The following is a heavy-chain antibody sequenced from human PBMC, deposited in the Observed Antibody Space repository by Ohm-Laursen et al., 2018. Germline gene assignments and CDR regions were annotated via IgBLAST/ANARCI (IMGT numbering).Heavy chain of an antibody. D-gene: IGHD3-9*01. Sequence: SLRLSCAASGFTFSSFVMTWVRQAPAKGLEWVSSITGSGGDTYYADSVKGRFTISRDNSKNTLDLQMNSLRPEDTAVYYCVKESSTGYYRTADYWGQGTLVTVSS. CDR2: ITGSGGDT. CDR1: GFTFSSFV. J-gene: IGHJ4*02. V-gene: IGHV3-23*01. CDR3: VKESSTGYYRTADY.